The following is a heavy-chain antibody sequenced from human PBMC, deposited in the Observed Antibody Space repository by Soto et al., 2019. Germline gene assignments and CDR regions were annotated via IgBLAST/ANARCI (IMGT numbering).Heavy chain of an antibody. V-gene: IGHV3-30*18. J-gene: IGHJ3*02. CDR2: ISYDGSNK. Sequence: QVQLVESGGGVVQPGRSLRLSCAASGFTFSSYGMYWVRQAPGKGLEWVAVISYDGSNKYYADSVKGRFTISRDNSKNTLYLQMNSLRAEDTAVYYCAKDASLYAFDIWGQGTMVTVSS. CDR3: AKDASLYAFDI. D-gene: IGHD2-2*01. CDR1: GFTFSSYG.